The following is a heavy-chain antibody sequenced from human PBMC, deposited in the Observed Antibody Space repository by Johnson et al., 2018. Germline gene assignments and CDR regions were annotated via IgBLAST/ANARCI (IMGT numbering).Heavy chain of an antibody. V-gene: IGHV3-30*18. CDR2: IWYDGSNK. J-gene: IGHJ6*02. CDR3: AKDSNSDDFWTGYYYYYGMDV. Sequence: VQLVESGGGVVQPGRSLRLSCAASGFTFSSYGMHWVRQAPGKGLEWVAVIWYDGSNKYYADSVKGRFTISRDNSKNTLYLQMNSLRAEDTAVYYCAKDSNSDDFWTGYYYYYGMDVWGQGTTVTVSS. D-gene: IGHD3/OR15-3a*01. CDR1: GFTFSSYG.